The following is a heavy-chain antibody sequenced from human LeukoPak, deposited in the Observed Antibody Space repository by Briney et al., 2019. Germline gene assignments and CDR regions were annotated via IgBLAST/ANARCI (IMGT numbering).Heavy chain of an antibody. D-gene: IGHD3-22*01. V-gene: IGHV1-69*04. J-gene: IGHJ4*02. CDR1: GGTFSSYA. CDR2: IIPILGIA. CDR3: ARGSPTYYYDSSGPPVDY. Sequence: SVKVSCKASGGTFSSYAISWVRQAPGQGLEWMGRIIPILGIANYAQKFQGRVTITADKSTSTAYMELSSLRSEDTAVYYCARGSPTYYYDSSGPPVDYWGQGTLVTVSS.